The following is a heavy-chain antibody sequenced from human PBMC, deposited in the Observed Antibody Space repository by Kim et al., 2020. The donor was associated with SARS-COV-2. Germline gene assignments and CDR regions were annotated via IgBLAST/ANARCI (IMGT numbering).Heavy chain of an antibody. CDR3: ASSSGYSSGWVDY. CDR1: GYSFTSYW. V-gene: IGHV5-51*01. J-gene: IGHJ4*02. CDR2: IYPGDSDT. D-gene: IGHD6-19*01. Sequence: GESLQISCKGSGYSFTSYWIGWVRQMPGKGLEWMGIIYPGDSDTRYSPSFQGQVTISADKSISTAYLHWSSLKALDAAMYYCASSSGYSSGWVDYWGQGTLVTVSS.